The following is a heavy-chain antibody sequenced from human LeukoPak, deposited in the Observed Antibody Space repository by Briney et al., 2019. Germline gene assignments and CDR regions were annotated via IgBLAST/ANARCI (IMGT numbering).Heavy chain of an antibody. CDR2: IFQGGGEI. J-gene: IGHJ4*02. V-gene: IGHV3-23*01. Sequence: GGSLRLSCAASGFTFSTFAMIWVRQPPGKGLEWVSSIFQGGGEIHYADSVKGRFTISRDSSKNTLFLQMNRLRPEDAAVYYCAKAPVTTCRGAFCYPFDYWGLGTLVTVSS. CDR3: AKAPVTTCRGAFCYPFDY. CDR1: GFTFSTFA. D-gene: IGHD2-15*01.